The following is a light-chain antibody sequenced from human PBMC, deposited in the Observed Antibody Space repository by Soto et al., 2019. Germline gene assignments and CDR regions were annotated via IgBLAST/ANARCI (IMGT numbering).Light chain of an antibody. Sequence: EIVMTQSPATLSVSPGERATLSCRASQSVSSNLAWYQQKPGQAPRLLIYDASTRATGITARFSGSGSGTEFTLTISSLQSADFAVYSCHQYNDWPPKYTFGQGTKLEIK. V-gene: IGKV3-15*01. CDR3: HQYNDWPPKYT. CDR2: DAS. J-gene: IGKJ2*01. CDR1: QSVSSN.